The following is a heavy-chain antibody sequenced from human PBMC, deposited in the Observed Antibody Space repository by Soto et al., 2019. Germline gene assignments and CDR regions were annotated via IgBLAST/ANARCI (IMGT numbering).Heavy chain of an antibody. J-gene: IGHJ4*02. CDR1: GFDFNRYS. D-gene: IGHD2-2*01. V-gene: IGHV3-48*01. CDR2: INSGSTSV. Sequence: EVQLVESGGDLVQPGGSLRLSCVASGFDFNRYSMNWVRQAPGKGLEWISYINSGSTSVFYAVSVKGRFTISRDNAKNSLYLQIKRRRAEDTGLYYCTSSTSPDAYWGQGTLVTVSS. CDR3: TSSTSPDAY.